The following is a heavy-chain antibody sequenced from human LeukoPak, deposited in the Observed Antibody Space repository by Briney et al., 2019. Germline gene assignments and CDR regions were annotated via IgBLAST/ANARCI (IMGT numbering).Heavy chain of an antibody. Sequence: PSETLSLTCTVSGGSISSSSFYWGWIRQPPGKGLEWIGSIYYSGSTYYNPSLKSRVTISVDTSKNQFSLKLSSVTAADTAVYYCARREVYSNYGYFDCWGQGTLVTVSS. D-gene: IGHD4-11*01. CDR1: GGSISSSSFY. V-gene: IGHV4-39*01. CDR2: IYYSGST. J-gene: IGHJ4*02. CDR3: ARREVYSNYGYFDC.